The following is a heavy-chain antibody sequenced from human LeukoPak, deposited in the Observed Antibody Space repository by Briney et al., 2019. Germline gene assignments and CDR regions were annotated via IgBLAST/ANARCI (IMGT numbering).Heavy chain of an antibody. Sequence: PGGSLRLSCAASGLTFSGYDMHWARQATGKGLEWVSAIGTAGDTYYPGSVKGRFTISRENAKNSLYLQMNSLRAGDTAVYYCARAGFGELYDYWGQGTLVTVSS. V-gene: IGHV3-13*01. CDR3: ARAGFGELYDY. CDR1: GLTFSGYD. D-gene: IGHD3-10*01. CDR2: IGTAGDT. J-gene: IGHJ4*02.